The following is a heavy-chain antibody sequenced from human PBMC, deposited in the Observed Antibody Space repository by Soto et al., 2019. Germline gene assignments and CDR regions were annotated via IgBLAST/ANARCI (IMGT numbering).Heavy chain of an antibody. D-gene: IGHD5-18*01. CDR1: GFTFSDYY. V-gene: IGHV3-11*06. CDR2: ISSTISYT. J-gene: IGHJ4*02. CDR3: ARYIYGYVDY. Sequence: GGSLRLSCAASGFTFSDYYMSWIRQAPGKGLEWVSYISSTISYTHYADSVKGRFTISRDNAKNSLYLQMNSLRAEDTAVYYCARYIYGYVDYWGQGTLVTVSS.